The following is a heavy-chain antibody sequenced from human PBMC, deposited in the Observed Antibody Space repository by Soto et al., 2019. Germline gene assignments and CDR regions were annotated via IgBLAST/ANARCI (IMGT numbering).Heavy chain of an antibody. J-gene: IGHJ4*02. Sequence: GSLRLSCAASGFTFSNYAISWVRQTPGKGLEWVSVISGSGDFTYYADSVKGRFTISRDNPKNTIYLQMNSPRAEDTAVYYCAKGFYGSGSYYNERAFDSWGQGTLVTVSS. CDR3: AKGFYGSGSYYNERAFDS. CDR1: GFTFSNYA. CDR2: ISGSGDFT. D-gene: IGHD3-10*01. V-gene: IGHV3-23*01.